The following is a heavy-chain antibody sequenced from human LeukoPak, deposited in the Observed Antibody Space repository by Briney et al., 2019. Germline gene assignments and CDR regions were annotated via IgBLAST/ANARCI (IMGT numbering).Heavy chain of an antibody. V-gene: IGHV3-30*04. CDR1: GFTFSSYA. Sequence: GGSLRLSCAASGFTFSSYAMHWVRQAPGKGLEWVALISYDGSDKYYADSVKGRFTISRDNSQNTLYLQMNSLRPEDTAVFYCARGDRSWNTWFDPWGQGTLVTVSS. CDR3: ARGDRSWNTWFDP. J-gene: IGHJ5*02. D-gene: IGHD6-13*01. CDR2: ISYDGSDK.